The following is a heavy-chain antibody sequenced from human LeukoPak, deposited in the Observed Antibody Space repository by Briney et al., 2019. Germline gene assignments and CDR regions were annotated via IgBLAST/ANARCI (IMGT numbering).Heavy chain of an antibody. CDR1: GFTFSSYS. D-gene: IGHD6-6*01. CDR2: IRSSSSYI. Sequence: GESLRLSCAASGFTFSSYSMNWVRQAPGKGLEWVSSIRSSSSYIYYADSVKGRFTISRDNAKNSLYLQMNSLRAEDTAVYYCARDTSAARGYYFDYWGQGTLVTVSS. J-gene: IGHJ4*02. CDR3: ARDTSAARGYYFDY. V-gene: IGHV3-21*01.